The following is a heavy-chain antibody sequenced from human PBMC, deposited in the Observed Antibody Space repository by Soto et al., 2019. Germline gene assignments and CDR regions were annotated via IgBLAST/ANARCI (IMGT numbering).Heavy chain of an antibody. Sequence: QVQLQQWGAGPLRPLETLSLTCGVSGGSFSGYYWAWIRQSPGKGLEWIGEINDRGSINYNPSLKGRVSISVDTSKNNYSLELRSVTAADTAVYYCARESHDILTGPPWVWYFDLWGRGTLVTVSS. D-gene: IGHD3-9*01. CDR1: GGSFSGYY. CDR2: INDRGSI. J-gene: IGHJ2*01. CDR3: ARESHDILTGPPWVWYFDL. V-gene: IGHV4-34*01.